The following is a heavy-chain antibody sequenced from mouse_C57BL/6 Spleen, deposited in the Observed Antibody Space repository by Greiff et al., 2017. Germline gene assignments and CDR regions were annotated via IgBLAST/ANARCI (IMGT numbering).Heavy chain of an antibody. J-gene: IGHJ4*01. CDR2: INPYNGDT. Sequence: EVQGVESGPELVKPGDSVKISCKASGYSFTGYFMNWVMQSHGKSLEWIGRINPYNGDTFYNQKFKGKATLTVDKSSSTAHMELRSLTSEDSAVYYCARRSNFYAMDYWGQGTSVTVSS. V-gene: IGHV1-20*01. CDR1: GYSFTGYF. D-gene: IGHD2-5*01. CDR3: ARRSNFYAMDY.